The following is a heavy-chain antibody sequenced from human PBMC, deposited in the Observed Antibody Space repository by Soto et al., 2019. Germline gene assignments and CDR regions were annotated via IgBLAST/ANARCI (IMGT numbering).Heavy chain of an antibody. CDR2: INHSGST. J-gene: IGHJ4*02. CDR1: GGSFSGYY. Sequence: SETLSLTCAVYGGSFSGYYWSWIRQPPGKGLEWIGEINHSGSTNYNPSLKSRVTISVDTSKNQFSLKLSSVTAADTAVYYCARGGYCSSTSCYILVQDYEAFDYWGQGTLVTVSS. D-gene: IGHD2-2*02. V-gene: IGHV4-34*01. CDR3: ARGGYCSSTSCYILVQDYEAFDY.